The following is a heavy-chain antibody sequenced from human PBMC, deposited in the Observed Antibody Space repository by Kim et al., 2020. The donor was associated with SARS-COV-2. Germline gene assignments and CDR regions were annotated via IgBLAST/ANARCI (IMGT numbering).Heavy chain of an antibody. Sequence: SETLSLTCTVSGGSISSSSYYWGWIRQPPGKGLEWIGSIYYSGSTYYNPSLKSRVTISVDTSKNQFSLKLSSVTAADTAVYYCASQLLSLTYYYYGMDVWGQGTTVTVSS. J-gene: IGHJ6*02. CDR3: ASQLLSLTYYYYGMDV. V-gene: IGHV4-39*01. CDR1: GGSISSSSYY. CDR2: IYYSGST. D-gene: IGHD2-2*01.